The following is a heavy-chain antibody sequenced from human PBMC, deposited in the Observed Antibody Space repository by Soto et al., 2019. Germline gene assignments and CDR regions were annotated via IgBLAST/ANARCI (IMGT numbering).Heavy chain of an antibody. D-gene: IGHD6-13*01. CDR3: ARGYHDIAAATNWFDP. CDR1: GGSISSGGYY. V-gene: IGHV4-31*03. CDR2: IYYSGST. Sequence: QVQLQESGPGLVKPSQTLSLTCTVSGGSISSGGYYWSWIRQHPGKGLEWIGYIYYSGSTYYNPSLKSRVTISVDTSKNQFSLKLRSVTAADTAVYYCARGYHDIAAATNWFDPWGQGTLVTVSS. J-gene: IGHJ5*02.